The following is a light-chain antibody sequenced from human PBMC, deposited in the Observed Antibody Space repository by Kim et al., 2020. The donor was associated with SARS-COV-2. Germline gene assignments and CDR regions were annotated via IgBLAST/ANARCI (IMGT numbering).Light chain of an antibody. CDR2: GAS. Sequence: SPGERVTLSGRASQSVSGNVAWYQQKPGQTPRLLIYGASTRAIGIPARFSGSGSGTEFTLTISSLQSGDFAVYYCQQYDDWPPVTFGQGTRVEIK. J-gene: IGKJ5*01. CDR1: QSVSGN. CDR3: QQYDDWPPVT. V-gene: IGKV3-15*01.